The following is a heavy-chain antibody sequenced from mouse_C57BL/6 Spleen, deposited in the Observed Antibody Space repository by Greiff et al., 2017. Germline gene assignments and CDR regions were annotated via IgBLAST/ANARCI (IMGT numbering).Heavy chain of an antibody. CDR1: GYTFTDYE. Sequence: QVHVKQSGAELVRPGASVTLSCKASGYTFTDYEMHWVKQTPVHGLEWIGAIDPETGGTAYNQKFKGKAILTADKSSSTAYMELRSLTSEDSAVYYCTRWRILYWYFDVWGTGTTVTVSS. V-gene: IGHV1-15*01. J-gene: IGHJ1*03. CDR3: TRWRILYWYFDV. CDR2: IDPETGGT.